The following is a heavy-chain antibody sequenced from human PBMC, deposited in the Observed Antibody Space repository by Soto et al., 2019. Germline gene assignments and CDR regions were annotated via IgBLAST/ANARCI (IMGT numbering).Heavy chain of an antibody. CDR1: GGTFSSYT. J-gene: IGHJ3*02. D-gene: IGHD3-16*01. CDR2: IIPILGIA. V-gene: IGHV1-69*02. Sequence: QVQLVQSEAEVKKPGSSVKVSCKASGGTFSSYTISWVRQAPGQGLEWMGRIIPILGIANYAQKFQGRVTITADKSTSTAYMELSCLRSEDTAVYYCASLGEGDAFDIWGQGTMVTVSS. CDR3: ASLGEGDAFDI.